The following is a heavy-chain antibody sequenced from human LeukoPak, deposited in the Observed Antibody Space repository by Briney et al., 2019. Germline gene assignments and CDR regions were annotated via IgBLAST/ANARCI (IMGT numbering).Heavy chain of an antibody. V-gene: IGHV4-34*01. Sequence: PSETLSLTCAVYGGSFSGYYWSWIRQPPGKGLEWIGEINHSGSTNYNPSLKSRVTISVDTSKNQFSLKLSSVTAADTAVYYCARWYYDILTGTSYFDYWGQGTLVTVSS. J-gene: IGHJ4*02. CDR2: INHSGST. D-gene: IGHD3-9*01. CDR1: GGSFSGYY. CDR3: ARWYYDILTGTSYFDY.